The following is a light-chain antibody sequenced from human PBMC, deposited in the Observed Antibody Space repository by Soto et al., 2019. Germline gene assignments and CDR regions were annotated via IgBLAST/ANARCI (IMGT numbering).Light chain of an antibody. Sequence: SYELTQPPSVSVSPGQTASITCSGDKLGDKYACWYQQKPGQSPVLVIYQDSKRPSGIPERFSGSNSGNTATLTISGTQAMDEDDYYCQAWDSSTAGVVFGGGTQLTVL. CDR1: KLGDKY. V-gene: IGLV3-1*01. CDR2: QDS. J-gene: IGLJ2*01. CDR3: QAWDSSTAGVV.